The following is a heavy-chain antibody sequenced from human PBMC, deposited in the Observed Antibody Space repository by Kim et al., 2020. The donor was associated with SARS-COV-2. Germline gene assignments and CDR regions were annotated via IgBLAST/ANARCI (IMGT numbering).Heavy chain of an antibody. CDR1: GYSISSGYY. CDR3: ARDLEVVVPAAMFDY. CDR2: IYHSGRT. D-gene: IGHD2-2*01. V-gene: IGHV4-38-2*02. Sequence: SETLSLTCTVSGYSISSGYYWGWIRQPPGKGLEWIGSIYHSGRTYYNPSLKSRVTISVDTSKNQFSLKLSSVTAANTAVYYCARDLEVVVPAAMFDYWG. J-gene: IGHJ4*01.